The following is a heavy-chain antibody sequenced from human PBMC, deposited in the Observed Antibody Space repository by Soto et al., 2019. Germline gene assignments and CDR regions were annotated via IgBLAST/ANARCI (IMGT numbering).Heavy chain of an antibody. CDR3: AKDVDYGSGSDGMDV. Sequence: PGGSLRLSCAASGFTFSSYGMHWVRQAPGKGLEWVAVMSYDGSNKYYADSVKGRFTISRDNSKNTLYLQMNSLRAEDTAVYYCAKDVDYGSGSDGMDVWGQGTTVTVSS. CDR2: MSYDGSNK. CDR1: GFTFSSYG. V-gene: IGHV3-30*18. D-gene: IGHD3-10*01. J-gene: IGHJ6*02.